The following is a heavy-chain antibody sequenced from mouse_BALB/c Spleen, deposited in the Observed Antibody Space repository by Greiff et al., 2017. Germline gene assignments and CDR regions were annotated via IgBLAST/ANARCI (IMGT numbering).Heavy chain of an antibody. Sequence: DVKLQESGPGLVKPSQSLSLTCSVTGYSITSGYYWNWIRQFPGNKLEWMGYISYDGSNNYNPSLKNRISITRDTSKNQFFLKLNSVTTEDTATYYCARDDYGPYYFDYWGQGTTLTVSS. D-gene: IGHD1-2*01. V-gene: IGHV3-6*02. CDR1: GYSITSGYY. J-gene: IGHJ2*01. CDR3: ARDDYGPYYFDY. CDR2: ISYDGSN.